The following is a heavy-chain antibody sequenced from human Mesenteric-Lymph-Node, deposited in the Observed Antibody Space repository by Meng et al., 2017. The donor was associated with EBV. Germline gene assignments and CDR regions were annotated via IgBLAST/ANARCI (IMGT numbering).Heavy chain of an antibody. CDR1: GYTFTTYD. D-gene: IGHD5-18*01. J-gene: IGHJ4*02. V-gene: IGHV1-8*01. Sequence: QVQLVQSGAEVKKPGASVKVSCKASGYTFTTYDINWVRQASGQGLEWMGYMSPHSGDTGYAQKFQGRVTMTRGTSISTAYMELSSLTSDDTAIYYCARGVDTAMVKMNYWGQGTLVTVSA. CDR3: ARGVDTAMVKMNY. CDR2: MSPHSGDT.